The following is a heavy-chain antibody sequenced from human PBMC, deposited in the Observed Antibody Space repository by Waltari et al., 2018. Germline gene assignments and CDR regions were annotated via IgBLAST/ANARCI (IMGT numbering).Heavy chain of an antibody. V-gene: IGHV1-18*01. CDR2: VSGFNGNT. J-gene: IGHJ4*02. D-gene: IGHD3-3*01. CDR1: GYSFSNYG. Sequence: QVQLVQSGGEVKKPGASVTLSCKTSGYSFSNYGLNWVRQAPGQGPEWMGWVSGFNGNTNYAEKFQGRVTMTADTSTGTAYMDLKNLRSDDTAVYYCARGPLPTIFGVVVSFYFDHWGRGTLVTVSS. CDR3: ARGPLPTIFGVVVSFYFDH.